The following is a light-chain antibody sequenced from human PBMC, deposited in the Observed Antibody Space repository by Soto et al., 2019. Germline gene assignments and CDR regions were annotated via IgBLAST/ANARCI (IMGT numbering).Light chain of an antibody. CDR2: GAS. CDR3: QQYPGT. J-gene: IGKJ1*01. V-gene: IGKV3-20*01. CDR1: QSVSSSY. Sequence: EIVLTQSPGTLSLSPGERATLSCRASQSVSSSYLAWYQQKPGQAPRLLIYGASSRATGIPDRFSGSGSGTDFPLTISRLEPEDFAVYYCQQYPGTFGQGTKVEIK.